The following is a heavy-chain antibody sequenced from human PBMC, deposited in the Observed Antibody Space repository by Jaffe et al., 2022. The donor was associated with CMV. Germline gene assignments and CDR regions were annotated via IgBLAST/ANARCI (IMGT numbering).Heavy chain of an antibody. CDR3: ARLIDGYLGWFDP. CDR2: IYYSGST. J-gene: IGHJ5*02. D-gene: IGHD3-22*01. CDR1: GGSISSYY. V-gene: IGHV4-59*08. Sequence: QVQLQESGPGLVKPSETLSLTCTVSGGSISSYYWSWIRQPPGKGLEWIGYIYYSGSTNYNPSLKSRVTISVDTSKNQFSLKLSSVTAADTAVYYCARLIDGYLGWFDPWGQGTLVTVSS.